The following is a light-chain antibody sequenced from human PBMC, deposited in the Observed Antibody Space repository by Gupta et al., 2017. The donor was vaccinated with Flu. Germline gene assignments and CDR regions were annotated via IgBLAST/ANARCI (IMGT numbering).Light chain of an antibody. Sequence: DIQMTQSPSSLSASVGDRVTITCRASQRIGRFLNWYQQKPGKAPKVLIYGVSSLQSGVPSRFSGSGSGTDFTLTISRLQPEDFATYYCLQSASSPRTFGQGTKVEI. V-gene: IGKV1-39*01. J-gene: IGKJ1*01. CDR1: QRIGRF. CDR3: LQSASSPRT. CDR2: GVS.